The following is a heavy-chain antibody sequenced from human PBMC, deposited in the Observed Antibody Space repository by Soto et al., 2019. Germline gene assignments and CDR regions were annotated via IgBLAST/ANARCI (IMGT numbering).Heavy chain of an antibody. CDR3: ARTMVRGVANFDY. CDR1: GYRFTSYW. Sequence: ESLKVSFKGSGYRFTSYWIVWVRQMPGKGLEWMGIIYPGDSDTRYSPSFQGQVTISADKSISTAYLQWSSLKASDTAMYYWARTMVRGVANFDYWGQGTLVTVSS. CDR2: IYPGDSDT. D-gene: IGHD3-10*01. J-gene: IGHJ4*02. V-gene: IGHV5-51*01.